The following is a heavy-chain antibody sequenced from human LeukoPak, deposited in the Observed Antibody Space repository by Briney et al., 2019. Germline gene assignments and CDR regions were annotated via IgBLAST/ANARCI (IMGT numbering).Heavy chain of an antibody. CDR1: GFTFSSYG. Sequence: GGSLRLSCAASGFTFSSYGMHWVRQAPGKGLEWVASIKQDGSEKYYVDSVRGRLTISRDNAKSSLYLQMNTLRAEDTAMYYCARDPGNHSGAWGQGTLVTVS. J-gene: IGHJ5*02. CDR3: ARDPGNHSGA. D-gene: IGHD2-15*01. CDR2: IKQDGSEK. V-gene: IGHV3-7*03.